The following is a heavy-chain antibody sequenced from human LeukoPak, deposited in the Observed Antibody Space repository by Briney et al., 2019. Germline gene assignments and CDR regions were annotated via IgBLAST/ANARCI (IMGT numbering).Heavy chain of an antibody. CDR2: IYYSGST. Sequence: PSETLSLTCTVSGGSISSGDYYWSWIRQPPGKGLEWIGYIYYSGSTYYNPSHKSRVTISVDTSKNQFSLKLSSVTAADTAVYYCARASDYYNDAFDIWGQGTMVTVSS. CDR3: ARASDYYNDAFDI. D-gene: IGHD3-10*01. J-gene: IGHJ3*02. CDR1: GGSISSGDYY. V-gene: IGHV4-30-4*01.